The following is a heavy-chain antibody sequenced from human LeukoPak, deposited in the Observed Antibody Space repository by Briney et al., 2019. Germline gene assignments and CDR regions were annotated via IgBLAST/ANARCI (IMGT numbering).Heavy chain of an antibody. CDR3: ARDLENDAFDI. CDR1: NGSISSSRYY. J-gene: IGHJ3*02. CDR2: IYYSGST. V-gene: IGHV4-39*07. Sequence: SETLSLTCTVSNGSISSSRYYWAWIRQPPGKGLEWIGSIYYSGSTYYNPSLKSRVTISVDTSKNQFSLKLSSVTAADTAVYYCARDLENDAFDIWGQGTMVTVSS.